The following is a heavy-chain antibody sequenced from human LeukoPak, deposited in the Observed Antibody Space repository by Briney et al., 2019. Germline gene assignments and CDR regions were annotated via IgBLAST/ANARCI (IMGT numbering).Heavy chain of an antibody. V-gene: IGHV3-48*01. J-gene: IGHJ6*03. CDR1: GFTFSSYS. D-gene: IGHD3-16*01. CDR2: ISGSSGTI. Sequence: PGGSLRLSCVASGFTFSSYSMNWVRQAPGKGLEWVSYISGSSGTIYYADSVKGRFTTSRDNAKNSLYLQMNSLRAEDTAVSYCARRSEFGVLYYMDIWGKGPTVTVSS. CDR3: ARRSEFGVLYYMDI.